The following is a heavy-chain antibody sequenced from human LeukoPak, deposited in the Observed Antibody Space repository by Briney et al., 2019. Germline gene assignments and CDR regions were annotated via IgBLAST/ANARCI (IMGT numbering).Heavy chain of an antibody. Sequence: PGGSLRLSCAASGFTFSGSGMHWVRQAPGKGLEWVAFIRYDGSDKYYADSVKGRFTISRDNSKNTLYLRMNSLRAEDTAVYYCAKDPHLGYCSSTSCYGVAFHIWGQGTMVTVSS. CDR2: IRYDGSDK. D-gene: IGHD2-2*01. V-gene: IGHV3-30*02. CDR3: AKDPHLGYCSSTSCYGVAFHI. J-gene: IGHJ3*02. CDR1: GFTFSGSG.